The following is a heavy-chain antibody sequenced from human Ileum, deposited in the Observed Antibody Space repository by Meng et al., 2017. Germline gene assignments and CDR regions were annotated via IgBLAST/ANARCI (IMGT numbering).Heavy chain of an antibody. CDR3: ARYILRWGYYFDY. D-gene: IGHD4-23*01. Sequence: GQRQGPGPGLGKPSGHLSLTCAVSGGSISSSNWWSWVRQPPGKGLEWIGEIYHSGSTNYNPSLKSRVTISVDKSKNQFSLKLSSVTAADTAVYYCARYILRWGYYFDYWGQGTLVTVSS. CDR1: GGSISSSNW. V-gene: IGHV4-4*02. J-gene: IGHJ4*02. CDR2: IYHSGST.